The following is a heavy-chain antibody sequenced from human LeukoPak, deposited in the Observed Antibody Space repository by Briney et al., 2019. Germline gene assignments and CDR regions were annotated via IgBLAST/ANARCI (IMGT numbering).Heavy chain of an antibody. Sequence: GGSLRLSCEVSGFTFSTYWMSWVRQAPGKGLECVANINQDGSGRYYMDSVKGRFTISRDNAKNSLFLQMNSLRAEDTAVYYCARDLRYYDILTGYYQRYGMDVWGQGTTVTVSS. CDR3: ARDLRYYDILTGYYQRYGMDV. J-gene: IGHJ6*02. V-gene: IGHV3-7*01. D-gene: IGHD3-9*01. CDR2: INQDGSGR. CDR1: GFTFSTYW.